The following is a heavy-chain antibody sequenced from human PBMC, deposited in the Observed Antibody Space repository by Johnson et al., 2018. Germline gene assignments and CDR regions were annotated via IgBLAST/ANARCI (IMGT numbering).Heavy chain of an antibody. Sequence: VQLVQSGGGVVQPGRSLRLSCAASGFTFSSYGMHWVRQATGKGLEWVSAIGTAGDTYYPGSVKGRFTISRDNAKNSLYLQMNSLRAEDTAVYYCARDDPMELLGAREAFDIWGQGTMVTVSS. CDR3: ARDDPMELLGAREAFDI. CDR2: IGTAGDT. D-gene: IGHD3-10*01. V-gene: IGHV3-13*01. J-gene: IGHJ3*02. CDR1: GFTFSSYG.